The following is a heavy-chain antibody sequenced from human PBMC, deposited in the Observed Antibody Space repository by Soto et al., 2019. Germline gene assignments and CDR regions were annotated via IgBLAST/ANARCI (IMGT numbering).Heavy chain of an antibody. J-gene: IGHJ4*02. CDR3: ARHHRATLFDY. Sequence: PSETLSLTCTVSGGSISSSSYYWGWIRQHPGKGLEWIRSIYYSGSTYYNPSLKSRVTISVDTSKNQFSLKLSSVTAADTAVYYCARHHRATLFDYWGPGTLVTASS. CDR2: IYYSGST. D-gene: IGHD5-12*01. CDR1: GGSISSSSYY. V-gene: IGHV4-39*01.